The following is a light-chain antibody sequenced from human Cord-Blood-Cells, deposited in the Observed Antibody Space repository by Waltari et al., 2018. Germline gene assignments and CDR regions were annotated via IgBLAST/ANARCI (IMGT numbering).Light chain of an antibody. Sequence: QSAVTLPPSALGSPGHAITISCTRTRRDARGYNYVSRYQHHPGKVPKLMIYEVSKRPSGVPDRFSGSKSGNTASLTVSGLQAEDEADYYCSSYAGINNLVFGGGTKLTVL. CDR3: SSYAGINNLV. CDR2: EVS. V-gene: IGLV2-8*01. CDR1: RRDARGYNY. J-gene: IGLJ2*01.